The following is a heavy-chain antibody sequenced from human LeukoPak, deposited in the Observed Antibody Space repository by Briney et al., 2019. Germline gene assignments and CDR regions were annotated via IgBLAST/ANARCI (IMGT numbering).Heavy chain of an antibody. CDR1: GYTFTSYG. CDR3: ASGTSNDNMDV. D-gene: IGHD1-1*01. V-gene: IGHV1-18*01. J-gene: IGHJ6*03. CDR2: ISAYNGNT. Sequence: GASVKVSCKASGYTFTSYGISWVRQAPGQGLEWMGWISAYNGNTNYAQKLQGRVTITADESTSTAYMELSSLRSEDTAVYYCASGTSNDNMDVWGKGTTVTVSS.